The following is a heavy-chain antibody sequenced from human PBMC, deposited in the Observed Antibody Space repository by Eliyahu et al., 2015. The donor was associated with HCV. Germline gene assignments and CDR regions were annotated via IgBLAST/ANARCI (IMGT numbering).Heavy chain of an antibody. V-gene: IGHV3-15*02. CDR1: GFNFGSSFIFRNAW. Sequence: EVHLVESGGALVKPGASLRLSCAVSGFNFGSSFIFRNAWMSWFRQAPGKGLEWLGRTRSIAEGGATEYAASVKGRFTVSRDDSNNMLYLQMDSLKTEDTALYYCTTEGKVWGQGTRVTVSS. CDR3: TTEGKV. CDR2: TRSIAEGGAT. J-gene: IGHJ4*02.